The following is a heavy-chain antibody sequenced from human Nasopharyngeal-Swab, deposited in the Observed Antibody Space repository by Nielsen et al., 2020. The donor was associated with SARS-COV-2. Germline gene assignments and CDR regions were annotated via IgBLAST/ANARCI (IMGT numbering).Heavy chain of an antibody. Sequence: SQTLSLTCAVYGGSFSVYYWSWIRQPPGKGLEWIGEINHSGSTNYNPSLKSRVTISVDTSKNQFSLKLSSVTAADTAVYYCARGRYCSSTSCRYYYYYYMDVWGKGTTVTVSS. CDR2: INHSGST. J-gene: IGHJ6*03. V-gene: IGHV4-34*01. CDR3: ARGRYCSSTSCRYYYYYYMDV. D-gene: IGHD2-2*01. CDR1: GGSFSVYY.